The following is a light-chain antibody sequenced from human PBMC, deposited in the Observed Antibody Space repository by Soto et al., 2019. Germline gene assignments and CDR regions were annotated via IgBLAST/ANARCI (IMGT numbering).Light chain of an antibody. V-gene: IGLV1-44*01. Sequence: QSVLTQPPSASGTPGQRVTISCSGSSSNIGSNTVNCYQQLPGTAPKRLIGTNNQRPSGVPDRFAGYKSGTSASLAISGLQSEDEADYYCAAWDDSLNGLVFGTGTKGTVL. CDR2: TNN. J-gene: IGLJ1*01. CDR3: AAWDDSLNGLV. CDR1: SSNIGSNT.